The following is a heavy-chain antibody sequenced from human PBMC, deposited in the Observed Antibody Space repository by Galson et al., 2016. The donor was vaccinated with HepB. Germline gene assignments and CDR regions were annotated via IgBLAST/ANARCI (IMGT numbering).Heavy chain of an antibody. J-gene: IGHJ3*02. Sequence: SLRLSCAASGFTFTKYAMNWVRQAPGKGLEWVSSVSSGGGSPYYTGSVKGRFTISRDNFKNTLYLQMNSLRAEDTAIYYCAKDRGDGTMIVMTSGAPHIWGQGTMVTVSS. CDR3: AKDRGDGTMIVMTSGAPHI. CDR1: GFTFTKYA. V-gene: IGHV3-23*01. CDR2: VSSGGGSP. D-gene: IGHD3-22*01.